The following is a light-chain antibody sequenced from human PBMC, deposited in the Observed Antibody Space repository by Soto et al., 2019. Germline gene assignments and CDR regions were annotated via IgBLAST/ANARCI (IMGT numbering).Light chain of an antibody. CDR2: GAS. V-gene: IGKV3-15*01. CDR1: QSVSSK. J-gene: IGKJ5*01. Sequence: TVMTQSPATLSVSPGERATLSCWASQSVSSKLAWYQQKPGQAPRLLIYGASTRATSFPARFSGSGSGTDFTLTIARLEPEDFAVYYCQEYDGAPITFGLGTRLEIK. CDR3: QEYDGAPIT.